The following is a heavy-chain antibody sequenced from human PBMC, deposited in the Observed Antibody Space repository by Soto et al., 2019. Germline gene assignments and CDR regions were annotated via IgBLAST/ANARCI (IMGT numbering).Heavy chain of an antibody. Sequence: LRLSCAASGFTVSSNYMSWVRQAPGKGLEWVSVIYSGGSTYYADSVKGRFIISRDNSKNTLYLQMNSLRAEDTAVYYCARDRRGASAAAGTRNYYYGMDVWGQGTTVTVSS. J-gene: IGHJ6*02. D-gene: IGHD6-13*01. CDR2: IYSGGST. V-gene: IGHV3-53*01. CDR3: ARDRRGASAAAGTRNYYYGMDV. CDR1: GFTVSSNY.